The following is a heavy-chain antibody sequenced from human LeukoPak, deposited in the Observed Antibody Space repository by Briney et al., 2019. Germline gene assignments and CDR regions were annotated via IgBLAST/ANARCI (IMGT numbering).Heavy chain of an antibody. CDR2: IKQDGSEK. CDR1: GFTFSSYW. V-gene: IGHV3-7*05. D-gene: IGHD6-13*01. J-gene: IGHJ4*02. Sequence: GGSLRLSCAASGFTFSSYWMSWVRQAPGKGLEWVANIKQDGSEKDYVDSVKGRFTISRDNAKNSLSLQMNSLRVEDTAVYYCARVRDSGRSGAWPQDYWGQGSLVTVSS. CDR3: ARVRDSGRSGAWPQDY.